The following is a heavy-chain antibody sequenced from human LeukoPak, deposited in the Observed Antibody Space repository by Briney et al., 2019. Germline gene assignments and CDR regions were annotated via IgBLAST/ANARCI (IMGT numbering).Heavy chain of an antibody. CDR1: GFTFSNAW. Sequence: GGSLRLSCAASGFTFSNAWMNWVRQAPGKGLGWVGRIKTKTDGGTTDYAAPVKGRFTISRDDSKNTVFLQMNSLKTEDTAFYYCITQYFDYWGQGTLVTVSS. J-gene: IGHJ4*02. CDR3: ITQYFDY. D-gene: IGHD4-11*01. V-gene: IGHV3-15*01. CDR2: IKTKTDGGTT.